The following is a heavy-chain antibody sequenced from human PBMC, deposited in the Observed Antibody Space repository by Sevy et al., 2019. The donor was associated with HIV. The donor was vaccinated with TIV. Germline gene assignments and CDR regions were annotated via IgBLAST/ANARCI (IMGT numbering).Heavy chain of an antibody. V-gene: IGHV3-30*04. CDR1: GFTFNTHA. CDR2: ISYDGIIK. D-gene: IGHD6-19*01. CDR3: AREGGYTSAWSPGNH. J-gene: IGHJ4*02. Sequence: GGSLRLSCAASGFTFNTHAMHWVRQAPGKGLEWVALISYDGIIKYYADSVKGLLTISRDNSKNTLSLQMNSLRVEDTAVYYCAREGGYTSAWSPGNHWGQGTLVTVSS.